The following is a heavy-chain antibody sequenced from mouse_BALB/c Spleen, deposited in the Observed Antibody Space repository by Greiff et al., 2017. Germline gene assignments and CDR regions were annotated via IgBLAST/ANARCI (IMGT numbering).Heavy chain of an antibody. J-gene: IGHJ4*01. Sequence: VQRVESGPGLVAPSQSLSITCTVSGFSLTGYGVNWVRQPPGKGLEWLGMIWGDGSTDYNSALKSRLSISKDNSKSQVFLKMNSLQTDDTARYYCARAPTTVPFYAMDYWGQGTSVTVSS. CDR3: ARAPTTVPFYAMDY. CDR2: IWGDGST. D-gene: IGHD4-1*02. CDR1: GFSLTGYG. V-gene: IGHV2-6-7*01.